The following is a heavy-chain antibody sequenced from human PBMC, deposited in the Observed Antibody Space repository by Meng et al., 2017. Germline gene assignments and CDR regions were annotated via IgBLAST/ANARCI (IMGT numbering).Heavy chain of an antibody. V-gene: IGHV5-51*01. CDR2: IYPGDSDT. J-gene: IGHJ3*02. CDR1: GYSFTSYW. Sequence: KVSCKGSGYSFTSYWIGWVRQMPGKGLEWMGIIYPGDSDTRYSPSFQGQVTISADKSISTAYLQWSSLKASDTAMYYCARDHYYYDSSGYYEDRDGRAFDIWGQGTMVTVSS. CDR3: ARDHYYYDSSGYYEDRDGRAFDI. D-gene: IGHD3-22*01.